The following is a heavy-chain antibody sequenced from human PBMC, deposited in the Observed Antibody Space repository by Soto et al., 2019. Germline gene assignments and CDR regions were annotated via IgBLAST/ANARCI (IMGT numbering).Heavy chain of an antibody. CDR3: VRTGHTFGGVX. J-gene: IGHJ4*02. V-gene: IGHV4-59*01. CDR2: MHSSGSA. CDR1: GASMSNYY. Sequence: SDALSLTSTVSGASMSNYYGSWIRQPPGRGLEWIFFMHSSGSANYNYALKGRAAISVDTYNNQFSLIFTSVTAADTAVYYCVRTGHTFGGVXWGQGTRVTVSX. D-gene: IGHD3-16*01.